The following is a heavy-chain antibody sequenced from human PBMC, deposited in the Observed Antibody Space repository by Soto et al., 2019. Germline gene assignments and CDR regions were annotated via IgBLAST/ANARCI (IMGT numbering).Heavy chain of an antibody. Sequence: QVQLQESGPGLVKPSQTLSLTCTVSGGSISSGGYYWSWIRQHPGKGLEWIGYIYYSGSTYYNPSLKSRVTISVDTCKNQFSLKLSSVTAADTAVYYCARSGYYDSSGYLPHDAFDIWGQGTMVTVSS. CDR1: GGSISSGGYY. J-gene: IGHJ3*02. CDR2: IYYSGST. D-gene: IGHD3-22*01. CDR3: ARSGYYDSSGYLPHDAFDI. V-gene: IGHV4-31*03.